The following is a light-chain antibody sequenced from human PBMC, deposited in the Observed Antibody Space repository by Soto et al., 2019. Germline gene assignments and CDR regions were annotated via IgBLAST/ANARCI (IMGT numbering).Light chain of an antibody. J-gene: IGKJ5*01. Sequence: DIQMTQSPSTLSASVGDRVTITCRASQSISSWLAWYQQKPGKAPKLLIYKASSLESGVPSRFSGSGYGKEFTLTISSLQPDDFATYYCQQYNSYSITFGQGTRLEIK. V-gene: IGKV1-5*03. CDR3: QQYNSYSIT. CDR2: KAS. CDR1: QSISSW.